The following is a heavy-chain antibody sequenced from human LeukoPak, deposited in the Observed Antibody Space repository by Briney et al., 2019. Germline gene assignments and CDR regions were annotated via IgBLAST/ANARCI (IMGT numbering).Heavy chain of an antibody. J-gene: IGHJ4*02. D-gene: IGHD3-10*01. CDR2: IYPGDSDT. V-gene: IGHV5-51*01. CDR1: GYSFTSYW. CDR3: ARHRGLLGSPDYFDY. Sequence: GESLKISCQASGYSFTSYWIGWVRQMPGKGLEWMGIIYPGDSDTRYSPSFQGQVTISVDKSISTAYLQWSSLKASDTAMYYCARHRGLLGSPDYFDYWGRGTLVTVSS.